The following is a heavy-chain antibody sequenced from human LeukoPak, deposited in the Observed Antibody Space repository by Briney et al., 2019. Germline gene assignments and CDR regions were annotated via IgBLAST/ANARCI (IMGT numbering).Heavy chain of an antibody. CDR1: GYTFTGYY. CDR3: AREATGTTRNFDY. V-gene: IGHV1-2*06. CDR2: INPNSGGT. J-gene: IGHJ4*02. Sequence: ASVKVSCKASGYTFTGYYMHWVRQAPGQGLEWMGRINPNSGGTNYAQKFQGRVTMTRDTSISTACMELSRLRSDDTAVYYCAREATGTTRNFDYWGQGTLVTVSS. D-gene: IGHD1-1*01.